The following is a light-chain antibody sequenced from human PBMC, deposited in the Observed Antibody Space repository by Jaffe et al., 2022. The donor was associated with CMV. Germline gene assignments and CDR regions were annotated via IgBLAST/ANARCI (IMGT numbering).Light chain of an antibody. J-gene: IGKJ2*01. Sequence: DIQMTQSPSTLSASVGGRVTITCRASQSVSSWLAWYQQKPGKAPKLLIYKSSYLESGVPSRFSGSGSGTEFTLTISSLQPDDFATYYCQQYNSPPYTFGQGTKLEIK. CDR2: KSS. CDR1: QSVSSW. CDR3: QQYNSPPYT. V-gene: IGKV1-5*03.